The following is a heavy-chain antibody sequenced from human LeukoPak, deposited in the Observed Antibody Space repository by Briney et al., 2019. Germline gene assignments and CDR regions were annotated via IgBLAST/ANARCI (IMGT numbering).Heavy chain of an antibody. J-gene: IGHJ2*01. CDR1: RFTFSNYG. Sequence: GGSLRLSCVASRFTFSNYGMSWVRQAPGKGLEWVSGITGSGGSTYYADSVRGRFTISRDTSKNTLYLQINSLRAEDTAVYYCANNYYDSSGYTWYFDLWGRGTLVTVSS. CDR2: ITGSGGST. CDR3: ANNYYDSSGYTWYFDL. D-gene: IGHD3-22*01. V-gene: IGHV3-23*01.